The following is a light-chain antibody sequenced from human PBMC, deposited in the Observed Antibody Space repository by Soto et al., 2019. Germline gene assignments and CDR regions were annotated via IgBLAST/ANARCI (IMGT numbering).Light chain of an antibody. CDR3: QQYDSLRT. V-gene: IGKV1-5*03. J-gene: IGKJ1*01. CDR1: QSISSW. CDR2: KAS. Sequence: DIQMTQSPSTLSASVGDRVTITCRASQSISSWLAWYQQKPGKAPKLLIYKASSLESVVPSRFSGSGSGTEFTLTISSLQPDDFATYNCQQYDSLRTFGQGTKVEIK.